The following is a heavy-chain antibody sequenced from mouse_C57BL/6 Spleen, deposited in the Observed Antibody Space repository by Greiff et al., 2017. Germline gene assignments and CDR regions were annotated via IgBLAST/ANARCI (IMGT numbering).Heavy chain of an antibody. CDR2: ISYDGSN. D-gene: IGHD1-1*01. J-gene: IGHJ2*01. Sequence: VQLKESGPGLVKPSQSLSLTCSVTGYSITSGYYWNWIRQFPGNKLEWMGYISYDGSNNYNPSLKNRISITRDTSKNQFFLKLNSVTTEDTATYCGAIYYYGSSYYFDYWGQGTTLTVSS. CDR3: AIYYYGSSYYFDY. CDR1: GYSITSGYY. V-gene: IGHV3-6*01.